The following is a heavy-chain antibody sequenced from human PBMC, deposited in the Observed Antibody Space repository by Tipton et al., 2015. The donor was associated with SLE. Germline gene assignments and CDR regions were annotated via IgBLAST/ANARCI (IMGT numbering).Heavy chain of an antibody. V-gene: IGHV4-59*11. CDR1: GGSITNHY. CDR3: ARDSITMVQGDTVSLSWLDP. D-gene: IGHD3-10*01. J-gene: IGHJ5*02. Sequence: TLSLTCTVSGGSITNHYWNWIRQPPGKGLEWIGSIYHSGKTYYNPSLKSRVTISVDTSKNQFSLKLSSVTAADTAVYYCARDSITMVQGDTVSLSWLDPWGQGTLVTVSS. CDR2: IYHSGKT.